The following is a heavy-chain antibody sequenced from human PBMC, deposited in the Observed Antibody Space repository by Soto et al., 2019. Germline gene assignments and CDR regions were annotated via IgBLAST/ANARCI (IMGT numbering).Heavy chain of an antibody. J-gene: IGHJ6*03. D-gene: IGHD2-2*03. Sequence: EVQLLESGGGLVQPGGSLRLSCAASGFTFSSYAMSWVRQAPGKGLEWVSAISGSGGSTYYADPVKGRFTTSRDNYKNTLYLQMNRLRAEDTAVYYCAKDLANGYCSSTSCPHKRGYYYYMDVWGKGTTVTVSS. CDR1: GFTFSSYA. V-gene: IGHV3-23*01. CDR3: AKDLANGYCSSTSCPHKRGYYYYMDV. CDR2: ISGSGGST.